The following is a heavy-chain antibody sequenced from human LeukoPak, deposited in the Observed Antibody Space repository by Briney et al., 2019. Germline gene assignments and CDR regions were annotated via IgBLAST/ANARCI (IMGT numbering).Heavy chain of an antibody. CDR2: INHSGST. J-gene: IGHJ4*02. Sequence: SETLSLTCPVSGGSISSSSYYWGWIRQPPGKGLEWIGEINHSGSTNYNPSLKSRVTISVDTSKNQFSLKLSSVTAADTAVYYCARGLDCSSTSCYGLYYFDYWGQGTLVTVSS. D-gene: IGHD2-2*01. V-gene: IGHV4-39*07. CDR3: ARGLDCSSTSCYGLYYFDY. CDR1: GGSISSSSYY.